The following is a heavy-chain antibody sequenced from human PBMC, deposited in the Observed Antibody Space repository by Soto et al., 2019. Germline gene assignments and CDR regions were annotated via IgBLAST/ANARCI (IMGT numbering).Heavy chain of an antibody. V-gene: IGHV1-69*01. J-gene: IGHJ6*02. Sequence: QVQLVQSGAEVKKPGSSVKVSCQASGGTFSSYAISWVRQAPGQGLEWMGGSIPIFGTANYAQKFQGRVTITADESTSKAYMELSSLRSEDTAVYYCARDRVGATLGYGMDVWGQGTTVTVSS. D-gene: IGHD1-26*01. CDR1: GGTFSSYA. CDR3: ARDRVGATLGYGMDV. CDR2: SIPIFGTA.